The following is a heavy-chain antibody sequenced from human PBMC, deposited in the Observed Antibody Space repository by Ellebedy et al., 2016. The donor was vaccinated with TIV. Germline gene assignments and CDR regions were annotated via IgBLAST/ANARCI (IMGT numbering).Heavy chain of an antibody. CDR3: ARDAPFGLDTFDI. CDR1: GDSVSSDTAA. J-gene: IGHJ3*02. D-gene: IGHD3/OR15-3a*01. V-gene: IGHV6-1*01. Sequence: MPSETLSLTCAIPGDSVSSDTAAWNWFRQSPSRGFEWLGRTYFRSKWYNDYAPSVKSRIIVNPDTSKNQFYLQLRSVTPEDTAVYYCARDAPFGLDTFDIWGQGTMVTVSS. CDR2: TYFRSKWYN.